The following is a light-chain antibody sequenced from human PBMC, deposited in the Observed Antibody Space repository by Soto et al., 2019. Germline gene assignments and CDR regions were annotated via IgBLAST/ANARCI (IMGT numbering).Light chain of an antibody. CDR1: QDISND. Sequence: DIQMTQSPSSLSASVGDTVTITCRASQDISNDLGWYQQKPGKAPKCLIYAASSLQSGVPSRFSGSGSGTEFTLTISSLQPEDFATYYCLEHNTYPRTFGQGTKVEIK. CDR2: AAS. V-gene: IGKV1-17*01. J-gene: IGKJ1*01. CDR3: LEHNTYPRT.